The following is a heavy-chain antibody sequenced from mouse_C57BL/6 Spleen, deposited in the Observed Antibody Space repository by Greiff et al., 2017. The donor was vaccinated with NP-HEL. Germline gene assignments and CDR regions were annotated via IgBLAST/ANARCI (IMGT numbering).Heavy chain of an antibody. CDR1: GYTFTDYY. Sequence: EVQLQQSGPELVKPGASVKISCKASGYTFTDYYMNWVKQSHGKSLEWIGDINPNNGGTSYNQKFKGKATLTVDKSSSTAYMELRSLTSEDSAGYYCARTGTGGYYFDDWGQGTTLTVSS. CDR2: INPNNGGT. V-gene: IGHV1-26*01. D-gene: IGHD4-1*01. J-gene: IGHJ2*01. CDR3: ARTGTGGYYFDD.